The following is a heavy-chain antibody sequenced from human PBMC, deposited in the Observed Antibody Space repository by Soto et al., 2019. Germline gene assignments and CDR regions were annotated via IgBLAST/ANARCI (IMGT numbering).Heavy chain of an antibody. CDR1: GFTFSDYY. Sequence: PGGSLRLSCEGYGFTFSDYYISWIRQAPGKGLEWISYSSNSGTFSRYVDSVKGRFSISRDNTKNLLYLQMNSLRAEDTAVYYCAKDRKGYYYYYGMDVWGQGTTVTV. CDR3: AKDRKGYYYYYGMDV. J-gene: IGHJ6*02. V-gene: IGHV3-11*06. CDR2: SSNSGTFS.